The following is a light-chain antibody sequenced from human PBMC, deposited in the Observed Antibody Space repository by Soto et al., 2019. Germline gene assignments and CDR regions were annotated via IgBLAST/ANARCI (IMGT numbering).Light chain of an antibody. CDR2: IAS. V-gene: IGKV3-20*01. Sequence: EIVLTQSPDTLSLSPGERATLSCRASQSVSSNYLAWSQQKTGQTPRLLIYIASTRAPGIPDRFRGSGSGTHFTLTISRLEPEDFAVYYCQQYDSSPWTFGQGTKVEIK. J-gene: IGKJ1*01. CDR1: QSVSSNY. CDR3: QQYDSSPWT.